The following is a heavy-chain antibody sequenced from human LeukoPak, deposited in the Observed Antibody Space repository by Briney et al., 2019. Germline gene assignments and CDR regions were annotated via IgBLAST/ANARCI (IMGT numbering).Heavy chain of an antibody. J-gene: IGHJ6*03. CDR3: ARESRLTYYYGWDYYYYYMDV. CDR2: IYYSGST. D-gene: IGHD3-10*01. CDR1: GGSISSYY. Sequence: ASETLSLTCTVSGGSISSYYWSWIRQPPGKGLEWIGYIYYSGSTNYNPSLKSRVTISVDTSKNQFSLKLSSVTAADTAVYYCARESRLTYYYGWDYYYYYMDVWGKGTTVTISS. V-gene: IGHV4-59*01.